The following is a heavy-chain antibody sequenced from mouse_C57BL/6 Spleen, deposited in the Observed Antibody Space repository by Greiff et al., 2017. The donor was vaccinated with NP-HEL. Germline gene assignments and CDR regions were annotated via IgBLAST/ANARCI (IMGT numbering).Heavy chain of an antibody. D-gene: IGHD2-12*01. CDR1: GYTFTDYN. CDR3: ASYLLDYSYWYFDV. Sequence: EVQLQQSGPELVKPGASVKMSCKASGYTFTDYNMHWVKQSHGKSLEWIGYINPNNGGTSYNQKFKGKATLTVNKSSRTAYMELRSLTSEDSAVYYCASYLLDYSYWYFDVWGTGTTVTVSS. V-gene: IGHV1-22*01. J-gene: IGHJ1*03. CDR2: INPNNGGT.